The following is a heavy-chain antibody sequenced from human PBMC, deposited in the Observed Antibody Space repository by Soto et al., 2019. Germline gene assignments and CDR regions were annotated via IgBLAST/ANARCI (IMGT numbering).Heavy chain of an antibody. Sequence: QVQLQESGPGLVKPSQTLTLTCTVSGGSISSGSFYWSWIRQHPGKGLEWIGHISDSGSSYYNPSLESRFTISVDTSKNQCSLKLSAVTAADTAVYFCARTTFYDIFTAYYSLFDYWGQGTLVTVSS. V-gene: IGHV4-31*03. D-gene: IGHD3-9*01. CDR1: GGSISSGSFY. CDR2: ISDSGSS. CDR3: ARTTFYDIFTAYYSLFDY. J-gene: IGHJ4*02.